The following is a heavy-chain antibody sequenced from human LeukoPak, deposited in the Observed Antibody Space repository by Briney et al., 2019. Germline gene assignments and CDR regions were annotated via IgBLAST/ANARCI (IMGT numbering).Heavy chain of an antibody. J-gene: IGHJ4*02. V-gene: IGHV1-2*02. D-gene: IGHD5-18*01. CDR2: INPNSGGT. Sequence: ASVKVSCKASGYTFTGYYMHWVRQAPGQGLEWMGWINPNSGGTNYAQKFQGRVTMTRDTSISTAYMELSRLRSDDTAVYYCARDVRGYSYSYYPEYYFDYWGQGTLVTVSS. CDR3: ARDVRGYSYSYYPEYYFDY. CDR1: GYTFTGYY.